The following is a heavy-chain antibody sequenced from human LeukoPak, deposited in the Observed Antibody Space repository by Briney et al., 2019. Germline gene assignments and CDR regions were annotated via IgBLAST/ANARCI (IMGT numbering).Heavy chain of an antibody. D-gene: IGHD6-13*01. V-gene: IGHV4-59*08. CDR1: GGSISSYY. Sequence: SETLSLTCTVSGGSISSYYWSWIRQPPGKGLEWIGYIYYSGSTNYNPSLKSRVTISVDTSKNQFSLKLSSVTAADTAVYYCAASSSSWGTYYYGMDVWGHGTTVTVSS. J-gene: IGHJ6*02. CDR3: AASSSSWGTYYYGMDV. CDR2: IYYSGST.